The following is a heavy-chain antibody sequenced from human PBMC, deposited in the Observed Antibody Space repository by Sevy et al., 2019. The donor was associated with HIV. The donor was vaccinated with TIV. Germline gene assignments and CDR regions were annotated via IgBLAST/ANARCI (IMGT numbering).Heavy chain of an antibody. CDR2: INSSTNTI. D-gene: IGHD1-1*01. CDR1: GFIFSDYY. J-gene: IGHJ3*02. CDR3: ASHFYGNDAFDT. Sequence: GGSLRRSCAASGFIFSDYYMSWIRQAPGKGLEWISYINSSTNTIYYAGSVKGRCTISKDNAKNSLYLQMNSMRAEDKAVYYCASHFYGNDAFDTWGQGTMVTVSS. V-gene: IGHV3-11*04.